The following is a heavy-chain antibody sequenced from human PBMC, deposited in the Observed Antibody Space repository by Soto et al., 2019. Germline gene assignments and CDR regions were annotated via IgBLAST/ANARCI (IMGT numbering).Heavy chain of an antibody. Sequence: QVQLQQSGPGLLKPSETLSLTCTVSGGSISSPSYNWGWVRQPPGKGPEWIGSCFYGGRTYYSPYLASRLSISVDTARSQVSTILTSVTAAATAVYSCATVASTHFDSWGQGAMVVVSS. J-gene: IGHJ4*02. CDR3: ATVASTHFDS. D-gene: IGHD6-19*01. CDR2: CFYGGRT. V-gene: IGHV4-39*01. CDR1: GGSISSPSYN.